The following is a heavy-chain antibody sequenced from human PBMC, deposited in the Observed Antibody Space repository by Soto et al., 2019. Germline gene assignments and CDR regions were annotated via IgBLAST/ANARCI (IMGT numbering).Heavy chain of an antibody. CDR1: GYTFTSYA. J-gene: IGHJ6*03. CDR3: ASDFRSLNREIYYYYYYLDV. V-gene: IGHV1-3*01. CDR2: INAGNGNT. Sequence: QVQLVQSGAEVKKPGASVKVSCKASGYTFTSYAMHWVRQAPGQRLEWMGWINAGNGNTKYSQKFQGRVTITRDTSASTAYMELSSLRSEDTAVYYCASDFRSLNREIYYYYYYLDVWGKGTTVTVSS.